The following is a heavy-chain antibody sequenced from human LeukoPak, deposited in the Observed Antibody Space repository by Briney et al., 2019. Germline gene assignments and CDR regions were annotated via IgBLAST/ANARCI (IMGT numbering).Heavy chain of an antibody. CDR2: VSYRGST. J-gene: IGHJ5*02. V-gene: IGHV4-59*01. Sequence: SETLSLTCTVSGDSISSYYWTWIRQPPGKTLEWIAYVSYRGSTNYNPSLKSRVTISVGTSKNLFSLELSSVTAADTAVYYCARDGLHNWFDPWGQGTLVTVSS. CDR3: ARDGLHNWFDP. D-gene: IGHD3-10*01. CDR1: GDSISSYY.